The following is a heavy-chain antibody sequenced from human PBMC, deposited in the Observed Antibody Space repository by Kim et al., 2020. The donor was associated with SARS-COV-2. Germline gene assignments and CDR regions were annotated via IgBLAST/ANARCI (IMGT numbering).Heavy chain of an antibody. V-gene: IGHV3-30*18. CDR3: AKDNYYGSGRPYYYYGMDV. Sequence: GGSLRRSCAASGFTFSSYGMHWVRQAPGKGLEWVAVISYDGSNKYYADSVKGRFTISRDNSKNTLYLQMNSLRAEDTAVYYCAKDNYYGSGRPYYYYGMDVWGQGTTVTVSS. J-gene: IGHJ6*02. CDR1: GFTFSSYG. CDR2: ISYDGSNK. D-gene: IGHD3-10*01.